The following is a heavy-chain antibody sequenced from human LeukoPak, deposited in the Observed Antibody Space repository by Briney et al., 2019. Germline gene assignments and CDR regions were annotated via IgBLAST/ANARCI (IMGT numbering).Heavy chain of an antibody. CDR3: AADTLQVGS. D-gene: IGHD4-11*01. V-gene: IGHV1-58*02. J-gene: IGHJ4*02. CDR1: GFTFSNSA. Sequence: ASVKVSCKASGFTFSNSAIQWVRQARGQRLEWVGWIVVGSGTTCYERKFQDRVTITRDMSTSTAYMELTSLRTEDTAVYYCAADTLQVGSWGQGTLVTVSS. CDR2: IVVGSGTT.